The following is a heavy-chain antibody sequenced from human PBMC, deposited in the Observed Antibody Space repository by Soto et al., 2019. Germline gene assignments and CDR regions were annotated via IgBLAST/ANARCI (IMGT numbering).Heavy chain of an antibody. V-gene: IGHV3-23*01. CDR3: ARDPYNGWYVKLFDQ. Sequence: GGSLRLSCAASGFTFSIYAMSWVRQAPGKGLEWVSDVRGSTGSTNYADSVKGRFTISRDNSRNILYLQMNSLRDDDTAVYYCARDPYNGWYVKLFDQWGQGTLVTVSS. CDR1: GFTFSIYA. J-gene: IGHJ4*02. D-gene: IGHD6-19*01. CDR2: VRGSTGST.